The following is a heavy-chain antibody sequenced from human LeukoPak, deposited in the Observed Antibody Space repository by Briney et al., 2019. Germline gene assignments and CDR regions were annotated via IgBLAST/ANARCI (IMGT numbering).Heavy chain of an antibody. Sequence: GGSLRLSCVASEFTFSSYGMHWVRQAPGKGLEWVSFIRYDGSNEYYADSVRGRFTISRDNSKNTLYLQMNSLRAEDTAVYYCARVDTARNYYFDYWGQGTLVTVSS. CDR2: IRYDGSNE. J-gene: IGHJ4*02. CDR3: ARVDTARNYYFDY. D-gene: IGHD5-18*01. V-gene: IGHV3-30*02. CDR1: EFTFSSYG.